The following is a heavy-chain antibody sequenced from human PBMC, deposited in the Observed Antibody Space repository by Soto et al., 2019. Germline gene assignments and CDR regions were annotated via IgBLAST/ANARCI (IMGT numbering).Heavy chain of an antibody. CDR1: GYTFTSYD. CDR3: ARGSPYYDFWSGYWFDP. D-gene: IGHD3-3*01. Sequence: GASVRVSCKASGYTFTSYDINWVRQATGQGLEWMGWMNPNSGNTGYAQKFQGRVTMTRNTSISTAYMALSSLRSEDTAVYYCARGSPYYDFWSGYWFDPWGKGTLVTAPQ. CDR2: MNPNSGNT. J-gene: IGHJ5*02. V-gene: IGHV1-8*01.